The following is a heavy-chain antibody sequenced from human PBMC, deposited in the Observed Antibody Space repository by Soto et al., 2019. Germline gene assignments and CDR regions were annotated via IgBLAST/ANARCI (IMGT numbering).Heavy chain of an antibody. V-gene: IGHV4-34*01. J-gene: IGHJ6*02. CDR2: INHSGST. CDR3: ARGVGRITMVRGVHYYYYGMDV. D-gene: IGHD3-10*01. CDR1: GGSFSGYY. Sequence: PSETLSLTCAVYGGSFSGYYWSWIRQPPGKGLEWIGEINHSGSTNYNPSLKSRATISVDTSKNQFSLKLSSVTAADTAVYYCARGVGRITMVRGVHYYYYGMDVWGQGTTVT.